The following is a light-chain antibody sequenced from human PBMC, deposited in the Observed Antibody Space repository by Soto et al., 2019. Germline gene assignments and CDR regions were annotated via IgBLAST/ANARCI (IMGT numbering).Light chain of an antibody. CDR1: QNINNY. CDR2: GAK. V-gene: IGKV1-39*01. CDR3: QQSYSTPRT. Sequence: DIQMTQSPSSLSASVGDRVTITCQASQNINNYLNWYQQKPGRAPNLLIFGAKTLQSGVPSRFSGSGSGTDFTLTISSLQPEDFATYYCQQSYSTPRTFGQGTKVDIK. J-gene: IGKJ1*01.